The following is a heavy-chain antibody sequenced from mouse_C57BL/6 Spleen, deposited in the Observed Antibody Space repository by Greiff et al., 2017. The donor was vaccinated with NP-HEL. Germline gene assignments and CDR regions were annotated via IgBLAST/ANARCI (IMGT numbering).Heavy chain of an antibody. CDR3: ARNDYGYDGNYFDY. CDR2: ISSGSSTI. J-gene: IGHJ2*01. CDR1: GFTFSDYG. Sequence: DVKLVESGGGLVKPGGSLKLSCAASGFTFSDYGMHWVRQAPEKGLEWVAYISSGSSTIYYADTVKGRFTISRDNAKNTLFLQMTSLRSEDTAMYYCARNDYGYDGNYFDYWGQGTTLTVSS. V-gene: IGHV5-17*01. D-gene: IGHD2-2*01.